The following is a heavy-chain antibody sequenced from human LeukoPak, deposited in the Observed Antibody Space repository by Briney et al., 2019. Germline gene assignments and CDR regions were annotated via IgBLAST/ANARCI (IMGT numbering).Heavy chain of an antibody. Sequence: SETLSLTCTVSGASISSGNSFWSWIRQHPGRGLEWIGYTHSGGSTYYNPSFRSRVSISLDATDNQFSLRLTSVTAADTAVYYCARDAGEYVGGLAGHFFDFWGQGDLVTVSS. V-gene: IGHV4-31*03. CDR2: THSGGST. J-gene: IGHJ4*02. D-gene: IGHD1-26*01. CDR3: ARDAGEYVGGLAGHFFDF. CDR1: GASISSGNSF.